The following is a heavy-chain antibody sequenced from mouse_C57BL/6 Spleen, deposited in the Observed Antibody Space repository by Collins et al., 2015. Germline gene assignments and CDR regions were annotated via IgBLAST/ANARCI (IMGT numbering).Heavy chain of an antibody. V-gene: IGHV1-66*01. J-gene: IGHJ3*01. CDR3: ARFDYYGSSSAWFAY. D-gene: IGHD1-1*01. CDR2: IYPGSGNT. CDR1: GYSFTSYY. Sequence: QVQLQQSGPELVKPGASVKISCKASGYSFTSYYIHWVKQRPGQGLEWIGWIYPGSGNTKYNEKFKGKATLMADTSSSTAYMQLSSLTSEDSAVYYCARFDYYGSSSAWFAYWGQGTLVTVSA.